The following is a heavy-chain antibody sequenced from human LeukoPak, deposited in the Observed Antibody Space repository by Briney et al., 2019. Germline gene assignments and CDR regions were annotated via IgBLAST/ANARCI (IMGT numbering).Heavy chain of an antibody. CDR1: GGSISSSSYY. V-gene: IGHV4-39*01. CDR2: IYYSGST. J-gene: IGHJ4*02. D-gene: IGHD5-18*01. CDR3: SHGYSYGYPLNYFDY. Sequence: SETLSLTCTVSGGSISSSSYYWGWIRQPPGKGLEWIGSIYYSGSTYYNPSLKSRVTISVDTSKNQFSLKLSSVTAADTAVYYCSHGYSYGYPLNYFDYWGQGTLVTVPS.